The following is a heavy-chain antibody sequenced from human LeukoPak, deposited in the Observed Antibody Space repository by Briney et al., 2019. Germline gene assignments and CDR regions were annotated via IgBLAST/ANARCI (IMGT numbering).Heavy chain of an antibody. D-gene: IGHD2-2*01. CDR1: GLNFDDYG. V-gene: IGHV3-20*04. Sequence: GGSLRLSCAASGLNFDDYGMSWVRQAPGKGLEWVSGLNWNGGRTGYADSVKGRFTISRDNAKNSLYLQMNSLRAEDTALYYCARYLADIVVVPAAFDAFDIWGQGTMVTVSS. CDR2: LNWNGGRT. J-gene: IGHJ3*02. CDR3: ARYLADIVVVPAAFDAFDI.